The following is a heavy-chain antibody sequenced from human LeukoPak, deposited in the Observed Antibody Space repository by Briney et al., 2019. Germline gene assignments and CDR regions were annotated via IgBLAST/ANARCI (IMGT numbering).Heavy chain of an antibody. Sequence: GGSLRLSCAASGFTFSSYAMHRVRQAPGKGLEWVAVISYDGSNKYYADSVKGRFTISRDNSKNTLYLQMNSLRAEDTAVYYCARSGTFDYWGQGTLVTVSS. CDR3: ARSGTFDY. V-gene: IGHV3-30-3*01. CDR2: ISYDGSNK. D-gene: IGHD1-1*01. CDR1: GFTFSSYA. J-gene: IGHJ4*02.